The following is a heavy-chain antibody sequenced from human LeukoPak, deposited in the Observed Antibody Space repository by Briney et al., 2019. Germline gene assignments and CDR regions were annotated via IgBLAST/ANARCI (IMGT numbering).Heavy chain of an antibody. D-gene: IGHD2-8*02. J-gene: IGHJ5*02. CDR3: ARDTGYL. CDR1: GFSFSSYA. Sequence: GGSLRLSCTASGFSFSSYAMNWVRQAPGKGLEWLSILSGDSDIIHYADSVKGRFTISRDNAKNSLYLQMNSLRAEDTAVYYCARDTGYLWGQGTLVTVSS. CDR2: LSGDSDII. V-gene: IGHV3-21*01.